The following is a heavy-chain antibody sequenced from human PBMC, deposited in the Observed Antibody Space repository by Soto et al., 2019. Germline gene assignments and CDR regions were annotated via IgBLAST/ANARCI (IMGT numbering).Heavy chain of an antibody. J-gene: IGHJ4*02. CDR3: AHRVLRTVFGLVTTTAIYFDF. CDR1: GFSLTTSGVG. D-gene: IGHD3-3*01. CDR2: IYWDDDK. V-gene: IGHV2-5*02. Sequence: QITLNESGPTVVRPTEPLTLTCRFSGFSLTTSGVGVGWIRQSPGKAPEWLALIYWDDDKRYSASLKSRLTITKATSKNQVVLTLSDLDPTDTATYYCAHRVLRTVFGLVTTTAIYFDFWGQGTPVAVSS.